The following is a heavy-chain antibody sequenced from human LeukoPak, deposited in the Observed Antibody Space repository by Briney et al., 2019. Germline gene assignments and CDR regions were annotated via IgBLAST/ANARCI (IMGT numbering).Heavy chain of an antibody. CDR1: GYTFTNYA. Sequence: GASVKFSCKASGYTFTNYAMHWVRQAPGQRLEWMGWINAGDGITKYSQKFQGRVTISRDTSASTAYMELSSLRSEDTAVYYCARDIGIAVARYVFDIWGQGTMVTVS. V-gene: IGHV1-3*01. CDR3: ARDIGIAVARYVFDI. D-gene: IGHD6-19*01. J-gene: IGHJ3*02. CDR2: INAGDGIT.